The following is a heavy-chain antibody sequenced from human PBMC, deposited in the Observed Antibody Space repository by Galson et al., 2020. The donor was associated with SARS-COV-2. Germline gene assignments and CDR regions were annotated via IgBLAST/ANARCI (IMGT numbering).Heavy chain of an antibody. J-gene: IGHJ6*02. Sequence: SGPTLVKPTQTLTLTCTFSGFSLSTSGVGVGWIRQPPGKALEWLALIYWDDDKRYSPSLKSRLTITKDTSKNQVVLTMTNMDPVDTATYYCGHSPQRGLWFGELLFYGMDVWGQGTTVTVSS. V-gene: IGHV2-5*02. CDR3: GHSPQRGLWFGELLFYGMDV. CDR1: GFSLSTSGVG. D-gene: IGHD3-10*01. CDR2: IYWDDDK.